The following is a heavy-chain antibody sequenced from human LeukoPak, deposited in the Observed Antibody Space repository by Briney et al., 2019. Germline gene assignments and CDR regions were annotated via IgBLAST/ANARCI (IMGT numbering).Heavy chain of an antibody. Sequence: GGSLRLSCAASGFTFSSYEMNWVRQAPGEGLEWVAYISSSGSTIYYADSVKGRFTISRDNAKNSLYLQMNSLRAEDTAVYYCARGGSGYSSGYYYWGQGTLVTVSS. D-gene: IGHD3-22*01. CDR1: GFTFSSYE. CDR3: ARGGSGYSSGYYY. CDR2: ISSSGSTI. J-gene: IGHJ4*02. V-gene: IGHV3-48*03.